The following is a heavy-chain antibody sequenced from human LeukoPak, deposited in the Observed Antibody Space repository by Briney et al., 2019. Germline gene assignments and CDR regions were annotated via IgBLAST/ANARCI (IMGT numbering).Heavy chain of an antibody. J-gene: IGHJ5*02. CDR1: GVSISSGDYY. V-gene: IGHV4-30-4*01. D-gene: IGHD3-3*01. Sequence: SETLSLTCTVSGVSISSGDYYWSWIRQPPGKGLEWIGYIYYSGSTYYNPSLKSRVTISVDTSKNQFSLKLSSVTAADTAVYYCARDPKRFLEWLPLGFDPWGQGTLVTVSS. CDR3: ARDPKRFLEWLPLGFDP. CDR2: IYYSGST.